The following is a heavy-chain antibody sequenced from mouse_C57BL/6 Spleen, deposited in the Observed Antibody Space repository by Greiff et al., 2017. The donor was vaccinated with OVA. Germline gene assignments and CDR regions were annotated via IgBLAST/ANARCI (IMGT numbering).Heavy chain of an antibody. D-gene: IGHD4-1*01. CDR2: IDPSDSYT. Sequence: QVQLKQSGAELVMPGASVKLSCKASGYTFTSYWMHWVKQRPGQGLEWIGEIDPSDSYTNYNQKFKCKSTLTVDKSSSTAYMQLSSLTSEDSAVYYCARGVTGSYAMDYWGQGTSVTVSS. CDR3: ARGVTGSYAMDY. J-gene: IGHJ4*01. CDR1: GYTFTSYW. V-gene: IGHV1-69*01.